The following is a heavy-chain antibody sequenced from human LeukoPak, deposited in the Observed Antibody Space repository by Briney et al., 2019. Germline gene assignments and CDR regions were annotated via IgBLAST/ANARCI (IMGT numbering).Heavy chain of an antibody. CDR2: IYGTGST. CDR3: ARYDSRGSASTRFDY. CDR1: GGSFSGYY. V-gene: IGHV4-34*10. J-gene: IGHJ4*02. Sequence: SETLSLTCAVYGGSFSGYYWGWIRQPPGKGLEWIGRIYGTGSTSNNPSLMNRVTMSVDTSKNHFSLKLTSVTAADTAVYYCARYDSRGSASTRFDYWGQGILVTISS. D-gene: IGHD1-26*01.